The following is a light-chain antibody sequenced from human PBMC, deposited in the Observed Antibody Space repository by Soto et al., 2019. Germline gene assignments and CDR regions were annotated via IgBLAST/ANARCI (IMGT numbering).Light chain of an antibody. CDR1: ARDIGGYQF. J-gene: IGLJ2*01. Sequence: SALTQPASVSGSPGQSITISCTGTARDIGGYQFVSWYQQHPDKAPKLIIVDVTKRPSGISSRFSASKSGTTASLTISGLLPEDEAQYYCASYSSSETPVVFGGGTKVTVL. CDR2: DVT. CDR3: ASYSSSETPVV. V-gene: IGLV2-14*03.